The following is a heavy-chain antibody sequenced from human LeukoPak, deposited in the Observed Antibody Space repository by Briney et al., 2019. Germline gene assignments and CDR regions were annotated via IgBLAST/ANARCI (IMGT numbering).Heavy chain of an antibody. Sequence: GGSLRLSCAASGFTFSNAWMNWVRQAPGKGLEWVGRIKSKTDGGTTDYAAPVKGRFTISRDDSKNTLYLQMNSLKTEDTAVYYCAKDGELSRSMIVATTYFDYWGQGTLVTVSS. CDR1: GFTFSNAW. V-gene: IGHV3-15*07. J-gene: IGHJ4*02. CDR2: IKSKTDGGTT. D-gene: IGHD3-22*01. CDR3: AKDGELSRSMIVATTYFDY.